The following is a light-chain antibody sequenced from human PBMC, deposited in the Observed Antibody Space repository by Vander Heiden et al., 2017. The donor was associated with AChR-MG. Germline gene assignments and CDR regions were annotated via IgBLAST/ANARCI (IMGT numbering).Light chain of an antibody. CDR3: SSYTSSSTQV. Sequence: SALTQPASVSGSPGPSITISCTGTSSDVGGYNDVSWYQQHPGKAPKLMIYDVSKRPSGVSNRFSGSKSGNTASLTISGLQAEDEADYYCSSYTSSSTQVFGTGTKVTVL. V-gene: IGLV2-14*01. CDR2: DVS. J-gene: IGLJ1*01. CDR1: SSDVGGYND.